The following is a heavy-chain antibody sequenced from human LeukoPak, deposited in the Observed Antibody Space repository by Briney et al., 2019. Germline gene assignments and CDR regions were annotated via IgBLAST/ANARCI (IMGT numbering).Heavy chain of an antibody. CDR1: GFTFDDYA. Sequence: GGSLRLSCAASGFTFDDYAMHWVRQAPGKGLEWVSGISWNSGSIGYADSVKGRFTISRDNAKNSLYLQMNSLRAEDTALYYCAKGTLLGLRLGELSLYYFDYWGQGTLVTVSS. V-gene: IGHV3-9*01. CDR2: ISWNSGSI. J-gene: IGHJ4*02. CDR3: AKGTLLGLRLGELSLYYFDY. D-gene: IGHD3-16*02.